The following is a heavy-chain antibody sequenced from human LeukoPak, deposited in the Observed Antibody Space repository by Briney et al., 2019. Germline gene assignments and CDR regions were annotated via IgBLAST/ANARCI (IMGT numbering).Heavy chain of an antibody. CDR1: GGSISSYY. CDR2: IYYSGST. CDR3: ARSRWGYGDYPFDY. V-gene: IGHV4-59*08. J-gene: IGHJ4*02. D-gene: IGHD4-17*01. Sequence: ASETLSLTCTVSGGSISSYYWSWIRQPPGKGLEWIGYIYYSGSTNYNPSLKSRVTISVDTSKNQFSLKLSSVTAADTAVYYCARSRWGYGDYPFDYWGQGTLVTVSS.